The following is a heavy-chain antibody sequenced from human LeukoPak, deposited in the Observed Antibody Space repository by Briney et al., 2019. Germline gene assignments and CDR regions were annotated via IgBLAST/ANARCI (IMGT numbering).Heavy chain of an antibody. Sequence: GGSLRLSCVASGFTFSSYEMNWVRQAPGKGLEWMAVISYDGTNKYYADSVKGRFTISRDNSKNTLYLQMNSLRAEDTAVYYCAKDLNYDFWSGLGNWGQGTLVTVSS. CDR3: AKDLNYDFWSGLGN. J-gene: IGHJ4*02. CDR2: ISYDGTNK. V-gene: IGHV3-30*18. CDR1: GFTFSSYE. D-gene: IGHD3-3*01.